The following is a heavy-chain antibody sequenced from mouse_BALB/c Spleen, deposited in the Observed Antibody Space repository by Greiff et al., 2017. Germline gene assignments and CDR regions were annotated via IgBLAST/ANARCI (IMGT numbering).Heavy chain of an antibody. V-gene: IGHV2-9*02. CDR1: GFSLTSYG. CDR3: ARDLGNYDAMDY. Sequence: VKLVESGPGLVAPSQSLSITCTVSGFSLTSYGVHWVRQPPGKGLEWLGVIWAGGSTNYNSALMSRLSIIKDNSKSQVFLKMNSLQTDDTAMYYCARDLGNYDAMDYWGQGTSVTVSS. D-gene: IGHD2-1*01. J-gene: IGHJ4*01. CDR2: IWAGGST.